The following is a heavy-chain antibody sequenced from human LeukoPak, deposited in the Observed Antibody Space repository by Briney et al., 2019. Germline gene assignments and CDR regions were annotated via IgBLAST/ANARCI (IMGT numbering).Heavy chain of an antibody. J-gene: IGHJ4*02. V-gene: IGHV3-21*01. CDR2: ISSSSGYI. CDR1: GFTFSTYS. D-gene: IGHD2-8*01. CDR3: AREGKMVDY. Sequence: GGSLRLSCAASGFTFSTYSMNWVRQAPGKGLEWVSSISSSSGYICYADSMKGRFTISRDNAKNSLYLQMNSLRAEDTAVYYCAREGKMVDYWGQGTLVTVSS.